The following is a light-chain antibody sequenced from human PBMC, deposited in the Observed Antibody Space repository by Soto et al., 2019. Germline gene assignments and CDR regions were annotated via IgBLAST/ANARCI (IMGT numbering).Light chain of an antibody. CDR3: QQYNKWPYT. V-gene: IGKV3-15*01. J-gene: IGKJ2*01. Sequence: EIVMTQSPVALSVSPGESAALSCRASQSVGRNFAWYQQRPGQAPRVLIYGTSTRAPGVPARCSAIGSGTAFTLTISSLQPEDFALYYCQQYNKWPYTFGQGTRLEIK. CDR2: GTS. CDR1: QSVGRN.